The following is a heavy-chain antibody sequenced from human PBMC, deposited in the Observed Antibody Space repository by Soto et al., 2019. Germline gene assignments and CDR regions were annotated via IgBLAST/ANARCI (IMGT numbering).Heavy chain of an antibody. D-gene: IGHD4-17*01. Sequence: EVQLLESGGGLVQPGGSLRLSCAASGFSFSDYAMSWVRQAPGKGLEWVSIISGDAGSTKYADSVKGRFTISRVNSKNTVYLQMNSLRAEDTAVYYCAKRVYGDYVWFDYGGQGTLVTVSS. V-gene: IGHV3-23*01. CDR2: ISGDAGST. CDR1: GFSFSDYA. J-gene: IGHJ4*02. CDR3: AKRVYGDYVWFDY.